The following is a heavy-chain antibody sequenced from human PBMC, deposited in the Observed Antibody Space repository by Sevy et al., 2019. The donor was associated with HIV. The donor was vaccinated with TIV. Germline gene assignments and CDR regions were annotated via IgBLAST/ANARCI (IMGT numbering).Heavy chain of an antibody. V-gene: IGHV3-23*01. CDR3: AREGGTKPHDY. D-gene: IGHD2-8*01. Sequence: GGSLRLSCAASGFTFNIYSMSWVRQTPGKGLEWVATISFGCGKINHADSVKGRFTMSRDDSKNAVYLQMNNLRVEDTAIDYCAREGGTKPHDYWGQGTLVTVSS. CDR2: ISFGCGKI. CDR1: GFTFNIYS. J-gene: IGHJ4*02.